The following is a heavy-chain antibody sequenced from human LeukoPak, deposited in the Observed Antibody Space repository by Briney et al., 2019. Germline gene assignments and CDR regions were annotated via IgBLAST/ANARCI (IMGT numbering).Heavy chain of an antibody. Sequence: ASVKVSCKASGATFSSYAISWVRQAPGQGLEWMGGIIPILGTANYAQKFQGRVTITADESTSTAYMELSSLRSEDTAVYYCARALYYDYVWGSYHLYYFDYWGQGTLVTVSS. CDR3: ARALYYDYVWGSYHLYYFDY. D-gene: IGHD3-16*02. CDR1: GATFSSYA. V-gene: IGHV1-69*01. J-gene: IGHJ4*02. CDR2: IIPILGTA.